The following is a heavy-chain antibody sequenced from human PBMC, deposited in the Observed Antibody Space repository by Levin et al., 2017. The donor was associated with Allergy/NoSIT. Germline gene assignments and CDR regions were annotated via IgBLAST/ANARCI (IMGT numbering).Heavy chain of an antibody. Sequence: GGSLRLSCAASISTFTDSWMSWVRQAPGKGLEWVGRIKKKLDGGTTEYAAPVEGRFTISRDDSRNMQYLEMNSLKTEDTAMYFCTTEWWYVCRDWGQGTLVTVSS. CDR3: TTEWWYVCRD. V-gene: IGHV3-15*01. J-gene: IGHJ4*02. CDR1: ISTFTDSW. CDR2: IKKKLDGGTT. D-gene: IGHD2-15*01.